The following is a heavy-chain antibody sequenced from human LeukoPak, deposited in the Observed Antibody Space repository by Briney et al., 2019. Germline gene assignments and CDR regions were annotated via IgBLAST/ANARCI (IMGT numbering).Heavy chain of an antibody. CDR1: GFTFDDYA. CDR2: ISWNSGSI. CDR3: ASNRGVTTAFDI. Sequence: GGSLRLSCAASGFTFDDYAMHWVRQAPGKGLEWVSGISWNSGSIGYADSVKGRFTISRDNAKNSLYLQMNSLRAEDTALYYCASNRGVTTAFDIWGQGTMVTVSS. D-gene: IGHD1-1*01. J-gene: IGHJ3*02. V-gene: IGHV3-9*01.